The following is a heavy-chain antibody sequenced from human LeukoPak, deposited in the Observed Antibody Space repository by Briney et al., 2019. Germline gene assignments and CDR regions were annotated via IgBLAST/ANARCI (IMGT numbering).Heavy chain of an antibody. CDR2: INSDGVYI. CDR1: GFTFSRYS. V-gene: IGHV3-21*01. CDR3: AELGITMIGGV. Sequence: GGSLRLSCAASGFTFSRYSMNWIRQAPGKGLEWVSSINSDGVYIYYADPVKGRFTISRDNAKNSLYLQMNSLRAEDTAVYYCAELGITMIGGVWGKGTTVTISS. D-gene: IGHD3-10*02. J-gene: IGHJ6*04.